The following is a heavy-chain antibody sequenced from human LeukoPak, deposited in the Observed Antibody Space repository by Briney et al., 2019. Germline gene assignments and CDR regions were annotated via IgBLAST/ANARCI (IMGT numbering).Heavy chain of an antibody. J-gene: IGHJ6*02. V-gene: IGHV1-18*01. Sequence: ASVKVSCKASGYTFSSFGFMWVRQAPGQGLDWMGWISVYNGDTRYAQKFQGRVTMTTDTSTSTAYMELRSLTSDDTAVYYCARGEAVAGPYYYYYYGMDVWGQGTTVTVSS. D-gene: IGHD6-19*01. CDR2: ISVYNGDT. CDR3: ARGEAVAGPYYYYYYGMDV. CDR1: GYTFSSFG.